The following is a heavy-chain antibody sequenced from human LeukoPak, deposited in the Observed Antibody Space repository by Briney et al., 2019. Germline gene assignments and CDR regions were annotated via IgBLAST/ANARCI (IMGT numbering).Heavy chain of an antibody. CDR1: GFTVSSNY. D-gene: IGHD2-2*01. CDR3: ARGGAVVVPAAILQPLGYYYYYMDV. V-gene: IGHV3-53*01. J-gene: IGHJ6*03. CDR2: IYSGGST. Sequence: GGSLRLSCAASGFTVSSNYMSWVRQAPGKGLEWVSVIYSGGSTYYADSVKGRFTISRDNSKNTLYLQMNSLRAEDTAVYYCARGGAVVVPAAILQPLGYYYYYMDVWGKGTTVTVSS.